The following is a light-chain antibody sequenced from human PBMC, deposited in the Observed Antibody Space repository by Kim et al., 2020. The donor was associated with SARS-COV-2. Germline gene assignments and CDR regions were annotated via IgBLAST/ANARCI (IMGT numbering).Light chain of an antibody. CDR2: SVS. Sequence: DIQMTQSPSSVSASVGDRVTITCRASQGVSSYLAWYQQRPGKAPELLIYSVSTLQRGVPSRFSGSGSGTDFTLTISSLQPEDFATYYCQQAITFPFTFGQGTKLEI. CDR1: QGVSSY. V-gene: IGKV1-12*01. CDR3: QQAITFPFT. J-gene: IGKJ2*01.